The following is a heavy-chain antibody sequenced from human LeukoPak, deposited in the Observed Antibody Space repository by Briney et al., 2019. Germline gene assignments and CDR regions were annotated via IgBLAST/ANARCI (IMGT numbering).Heavy chain of an antibody. Sequence: GGSLRLSCGASGFIFRNSAMTWVRQAPGKGLEWVSTISGNGDTTYYADSVKGRFTISRDNSKNTLYGQMNSLRADDTAVYYCAKDLRTIAVAGVFDYWGQGTLVTVSS. D-gene: IGHD6-19*01. CDR3: AKDLRTIAVAGVFDY. CDR1: GFIFRNSA. J-gene: IGHJ4*02. V-gene: IGHV3-23*01. CDR2: ISGNGDTT.